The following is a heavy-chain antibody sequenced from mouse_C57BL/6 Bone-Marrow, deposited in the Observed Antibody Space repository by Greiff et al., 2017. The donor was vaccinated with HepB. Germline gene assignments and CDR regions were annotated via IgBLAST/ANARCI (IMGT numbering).Heavy chain of an antibody. Sequence: EVMLVESGGGLVKPGGSLKLSCAASGFTFSDYGMHWVRQAPEKGLEWVAYISSGSSTIYYADTVKGRFTISRDNGKNTLFLQMTSLRSEDTAMYYCARSRYSNYDAMDYWGQGTSVTVSS. J-gene: IGHJ4*01. CDR1: GFTFSDYG. CDR3: ARSRYSNYDAMDY. D-gene: IGHD2-5*01. CDR2: ISSGSSTI. V-gene: IGHV5-17*01.